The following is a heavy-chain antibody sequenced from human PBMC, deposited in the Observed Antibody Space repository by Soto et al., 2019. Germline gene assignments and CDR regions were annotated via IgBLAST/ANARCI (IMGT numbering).Heavy chain of an antibody. CDR1: GYAITSKA. Sequence: GTSVKVSCKASGYAITSKALHSVHQAHGKRLEWMGWINAGNGNTKYSQKFQGRINITRDTSASTAYMEVSSLRSEDTAVYYCAREAKDGPPYYYYYMDVWGKGTTVTVSS. D-gene: IGHD1-26*01. V-gene: IGHV1-3*01. CDR2: INAGNGNT. J-gene: IGHJ6*03. CDR3: AREAKDGPPYYYYYMDV.